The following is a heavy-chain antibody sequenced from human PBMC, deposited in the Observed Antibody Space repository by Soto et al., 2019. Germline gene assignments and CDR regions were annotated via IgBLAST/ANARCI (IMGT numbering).Heavy chain of an antibody. J-gene: IGHJ4*02. V-gene: IGHV1-18*01. D-gene: IGHD6-6*01. Sequence: QVQLVQSGAEVKKPGASVKLSCKASGYTFTTYAISWVRQAPGQGLEWMGWLRTYDGHTDYAQNLQGRVTMTTDTSKNTAYMERRSLRSDATAVYYCARDRLHTRSSSTFDYWGQGALVTVSS. CDR2: LRTYDGHT. CDR1: GYTFTTYA. CDR3: ARDRLHTRSSSTFDY.